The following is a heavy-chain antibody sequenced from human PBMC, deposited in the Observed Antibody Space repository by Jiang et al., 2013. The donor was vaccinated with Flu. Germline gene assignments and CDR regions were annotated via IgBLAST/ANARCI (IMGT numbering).Heavy chain of an antibody. J-gene: IGHJ4*02. CDR3: ARDLCATTSCQFDY. CDR2: IGAHNGDT. Sequence: KASGYTFASYSITWVRQAPGQGLEWMGWIGAHNGDTNYAEKFQGRVTMTTDTSTNTAYLEVRNLRSDDTAIYYCARDLCATTSCQFDYWGQGTLVTVSS. V-gene: IGHV1-18*01. CDR1: GYTFASYS. D-gene: IGHD1-26*01.